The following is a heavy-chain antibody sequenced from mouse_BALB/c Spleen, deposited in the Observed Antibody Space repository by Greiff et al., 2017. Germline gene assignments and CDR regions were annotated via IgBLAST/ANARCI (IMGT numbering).Heavy chain of an antibody. CDR1: GYTFTSYY. CDR3: ARGDGSSYDYAMDY. D-gene: IGHD1-1*01. J-gene: IGHJ4*01. Sequence: QVQLQQPGAELVKPGASVKLSCKASGYTFTSYYMYWVKQRPGQGLEWIGGINPSNGGTNFNEKFKSKATLTVDKSSSTAYMQLSSLTSEDSAVYFYARGDGSSYDYAMDYWGQGTSVTVSS. CDR2: INPSNGGT. V-gene: IGHV1S81*02.